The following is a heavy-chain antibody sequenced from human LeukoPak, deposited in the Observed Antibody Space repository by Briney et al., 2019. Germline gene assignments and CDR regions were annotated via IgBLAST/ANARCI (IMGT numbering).Heavy chain of an antibody. Sequence: MSSETLSLTCTVSGGPISSDDYYWSWIRQPPGKGLGRIGYIYYSGLTYYNPSLKSRVTISVDTSKNQFSLKLSSVTAADTAVYYCARDWNDYGDSDAFDIWGQGTMVTVSS. CDR2: IYYSGLT. J-gene: IGHJ3*02. CDR3: ARDWNDYGDSDAFDI. V-gene: IGHV4-30-4*02. D-gene: IGHD4-17*01. CDR1: GGPISSDDYY.